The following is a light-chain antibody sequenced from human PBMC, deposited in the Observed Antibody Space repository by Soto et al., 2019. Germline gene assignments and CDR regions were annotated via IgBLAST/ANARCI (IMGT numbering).Light chain of an antibody. CDR2: ENI. CDR3: CSYAGNRIFV. Sequence: QSALTQPASVSGSPGQSITISCIGTSSDVGAYDLVSWYQQYPGTAPRLIIYENIRRPSGIDSRFSGSKSGNTAAPTISGLRAEGESNYHCCSYAGNRIFVFGGGTKVTVL. V-gene: IGLV2-23*01. CDR1: SSDVGAYDL. J-gene: IGLJ2*01.